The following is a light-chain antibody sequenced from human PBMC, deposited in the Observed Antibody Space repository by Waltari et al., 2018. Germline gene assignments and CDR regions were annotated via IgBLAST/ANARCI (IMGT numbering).Light chain of an antibody. J-gene: IGKJ1*01. CDR1: QSVGSSY. CDR3: QQYGTSRT. V-gene: IGKV3-20*01. CDR2: GAS. Sequence: EIVLTQSPGTLSLSPGKRATLSCRASQSVGSSYLAWYQQKPGQAPRLLIYGASSRATDIPDRFSGSGSGTDFALTISRLEPEDFAVYYCQQYGTSRTFGQGTKVEIK.